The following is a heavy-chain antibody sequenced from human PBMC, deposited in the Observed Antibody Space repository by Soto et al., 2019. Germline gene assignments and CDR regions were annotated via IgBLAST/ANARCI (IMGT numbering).Heavy chain of an antibody. CDR1: GFTFSSYA. Sequence: QVQLVESGGGVVQPGRSLRLSCAASGFTFSSYAMHWVRQAPGKGLEWVAVISYDGSNKYYADSVKGRFTISRDNSKNTLYLQMNSLRAEDTAVYYCARDQITMVRGVYYYGVDVWGQGTTVTVSS. D-gene: IGHD3-10*01. CDR3: ARDQITMVRGVYYYGVDV. CDR2: ISYDGSNK. V-gene: IGHV3-30-3*01. J-gene: IGHJ6*02.